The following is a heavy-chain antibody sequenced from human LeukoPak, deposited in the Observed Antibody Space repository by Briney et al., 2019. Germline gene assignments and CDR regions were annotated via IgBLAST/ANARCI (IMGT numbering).Heavy chain of an antibody. CDR1: GYTFTSYD. V-gene: IGHV1-8*01. CDR2: MNPNSGNT. Sequence: GASVKVSCKASGYTFTSYDINWVRQATGQGLEWMGWMNPNSGNTGYAQKFQGRVTMTRSTSLTTAYMELTSLTSDDTAVYFCARGETPTSPVDFWGQGTLVTVSS. CDR3: ARGETPTSPVDF. J-gene: IGHJ4*02.